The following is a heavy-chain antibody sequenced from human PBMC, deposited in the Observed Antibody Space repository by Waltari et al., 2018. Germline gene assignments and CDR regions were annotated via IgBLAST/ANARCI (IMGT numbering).Heavy chain of an antibody. J-gene: IGHJ4*02. CDR2: IITNSGGT. CDR1: GYTFSHQH. D-gene: IGHD1-1*01. Sequence: QVQLVQSGAEVKLPGASVKVSCKAPGYTFSHQHVHWVRQAPGQGLQWMGRIITNSGGTDYAQEFQGRVTMTRDTSISTVYMELSSVRSDDTAVYYCVRENWYYDYWGQGTQVTVSS. CDR3: VRENWYYDY. V-gene: IGHV1-2*06.